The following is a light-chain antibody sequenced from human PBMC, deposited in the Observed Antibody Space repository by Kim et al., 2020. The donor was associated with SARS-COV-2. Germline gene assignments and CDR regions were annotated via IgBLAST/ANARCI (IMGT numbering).Light chain of an antibody. CDR2: GKN. CDR3: NSRDSSGNHVL. CDR1: SLRIYY. V-gene: IGLV3-19*01. J-gene: IGLJ2*01. Sequence: AFGQTVRITCQGDSLRIYYASWYQQKPGQAPVLVIYGKNNRPSGIPDRFSGSSSGNTASLTITGAQAEDEADYYCNSRDSSGNHVLFGGGTQLTVL.